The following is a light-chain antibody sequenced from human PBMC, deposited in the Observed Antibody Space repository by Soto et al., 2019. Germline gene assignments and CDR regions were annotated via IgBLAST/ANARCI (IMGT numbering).Light chain of an antibody. V-gene: IGLV2-8*01. Sequence: QSVLTQPPSASGSPGQSGTISCTGTGSDVGGYNYVSWYQQHPGKAPQLMIYEVNKRPSGVPDRFSGSKSGNTASLTVSGLQAEDEAEYYCSSYAGRKYAVFGGGTQLTVL. CDR1: GSDVGGYNY. CDR3: SSYAGRKYAV. J-gene: IGLJ7*01. CDR2: EVN.